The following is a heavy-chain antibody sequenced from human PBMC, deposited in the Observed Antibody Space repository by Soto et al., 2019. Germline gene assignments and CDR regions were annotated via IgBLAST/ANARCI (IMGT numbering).Heavy chain of an antibody. CDR1: GGSISSYY. CDR2: IYYSGST. V-gene: IGHV4-59*01. CDR3: ARITAKNWVATIPEYYFDY. Sequence: SETLSLTCTVSGGSISSYYWSWIRQPPGKGLEWIGYIYYSGSTNYNPSLKSRVTISVDTSKNQFSLKLSSVTAADTAVYYCARITAKNWVATIPEYYFDYWGQGTLVNVSS. J-gene: IGHJ4*02. D-gene: IGHD5-12*01.